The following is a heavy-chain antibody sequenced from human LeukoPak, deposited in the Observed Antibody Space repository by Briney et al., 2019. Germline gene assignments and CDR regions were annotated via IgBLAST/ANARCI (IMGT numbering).Heavy chain of an antibody. CDR3: APLAQADY. V-gene: IGHV3-30-3*01. D-gene: IGHD6-6*01. CDR2: ISYDGINK. CDR1: GFTISSYA. Sequence: GRSPRLSCAASGFTISSYAMHWVRQAPGKGLEWVAVISYDGINKYYADSVKGRFTISRDNSKNTLYLQMNSLRAEDTAVYYCAPLAQADYWGQGTLVTVSS. J-gene: IGHJ4*02.